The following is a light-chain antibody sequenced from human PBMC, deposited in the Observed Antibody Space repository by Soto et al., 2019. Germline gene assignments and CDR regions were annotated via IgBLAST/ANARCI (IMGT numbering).Light chain of an antibody. CDR3: QQYDNWPPCT. Sequence: EIVMTESPATLSVSPGERVTLSCRACQSVSRFLAWYQQRPGQAPRLLIYGTSTRATGVPTRFSGSGSGTEFSHTISSLQSEDFAVYYGQQYDNWPPCTFGQGTKLEVK. CDR1: QSVSRF. V-gene: IGKV3-15*01. J-gene: IGKJ2*02. CDR2: GTS.